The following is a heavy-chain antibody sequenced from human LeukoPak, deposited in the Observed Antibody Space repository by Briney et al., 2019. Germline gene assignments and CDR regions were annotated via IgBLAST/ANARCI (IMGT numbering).Heavy chain of an antibody. D-gene: IGHD5-18*01. CDR3: ANAIQLWSTDY. CDR1: GFTFSSYG. J-gene: IGHJ4*02. CDR2: ISYDGSNK. V-gene: IGHV3-30*18. Sequence: GGSLRPSCAASGFTFSSYGMHWVRQAPGKGLEWVAVISYDGSNKYYADSVKGRFTISRDNSKNTLYLQMNSLRAEDTAVYYCANAIQLWSTDYWGQGTLVTVSS.